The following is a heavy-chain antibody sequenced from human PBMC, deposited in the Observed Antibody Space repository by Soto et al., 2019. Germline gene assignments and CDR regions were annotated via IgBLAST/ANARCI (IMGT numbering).Heavy chain of an antibody. Sequence: KPSETLSLTCTVSGGSISSGGYYWSWIRQHPGKGLEWIGYIYYSGSTYCNPSLKSRVTISVDTSKNQFSLKLSSVTAADTAVYYCARDLWETGTYAFDIWGQGTMVTVSS. CDR2: IYYSGST. CDR3: ARDLWETGTYAFDI. D-gene: IGHD1-1*01. CDR1: GGSISSGGYY. J-gene: IGHJ3*02. V-gene: IGHV4-31*03.